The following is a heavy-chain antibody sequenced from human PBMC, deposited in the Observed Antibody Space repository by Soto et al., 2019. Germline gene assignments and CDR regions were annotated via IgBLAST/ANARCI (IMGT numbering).Heavy chain of an antibody. D-gene: IGHD1-26*01. CDR2: IYYSGST. CDR3: ARRYGSAIDY. V-gene: IGHV4-59*08. CDR1: GGTISSWY. J-gene: IGHJ4*02. Sequence: QVQLQESGPGLVKPSETLSLTCTVSGGTISSWYWSWLRQPPGKGLEWIGYIYYSGSTNCNPSLKRRVTISADTSKNKFSLKLSSVTAADTAVYYCARRYGSAIDYWGQGTLVTVSS.